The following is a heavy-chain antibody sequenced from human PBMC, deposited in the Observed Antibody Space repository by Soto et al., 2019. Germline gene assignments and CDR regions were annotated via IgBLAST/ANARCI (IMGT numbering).Heavy chain of an antibody. CDR1: GGSLSSYW. CDR3: ARGPGASGTYHYFFDY. Sequence: SETLSLTCTVSGGSLSSYWWSWILQPPGKGLEWIGYIYYTGSTNYNPSLKSRVTISLDASKNQFSLNLNSATAADTAVYYCARGPGASGTYHYFFDYWGPGTLVTVSS. D-gene: IGHD3-10*01. V-gene: IGHV4-59*01. J-gene: IGHJ4*02. CDR2: IYYTGST.